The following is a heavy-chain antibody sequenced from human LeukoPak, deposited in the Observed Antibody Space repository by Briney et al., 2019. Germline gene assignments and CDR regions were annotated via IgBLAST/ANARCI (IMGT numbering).Heavy chain of an antibody. V-gene: IGHV1-69*05. D-gene: IGHD2-21*02. Sequence: SVKVSCKASGGTFSGYAISWVRQAPGQGLEWMGGIIPIFGTANYAQKFQGRVTITTDESTSTAYMELSSLRSEDTAVYYCARDPRGDYYFDYWGQGTLVTVSS. J-gene: IGHJ4*02. CDR1: GGTFSGYA. CDR3: ARDPRGDYYFDY. CDR2: IIPIFGTA.